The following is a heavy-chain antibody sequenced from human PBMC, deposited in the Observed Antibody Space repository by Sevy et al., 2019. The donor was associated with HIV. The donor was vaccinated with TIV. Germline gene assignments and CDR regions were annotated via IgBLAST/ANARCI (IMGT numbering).Heavy chain of an antibody. Sequence: QQWGSLRLSCAASGFDFSIYSMSWVRQAPGKGLEWVSTRSFGCGKINYADYVKGRFTISRNNSKSSGYLQMNNMRVEDTAGYYCAREGCTEPHDYWGQGTLVTVSS. D-gene: IGHD2-8*02. V-gene: IGHV3-23*01. CDR3: AREGCTEPHDY. J-gene: IGHJ4*02. CDR2: RSFGCGKI. CDR1: GFDFSIYS.